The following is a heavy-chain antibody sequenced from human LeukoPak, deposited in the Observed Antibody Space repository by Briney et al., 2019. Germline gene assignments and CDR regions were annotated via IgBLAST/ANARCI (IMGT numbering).Heavy chain of an antibody. CDR3: ARMGMGIPGHGALDP. Sequence: SETLSLTCTVSDGSINTYYWSWLRQPPGKGLEWIAYIFYSGSTDYNPSLKSRVTISIDTSRNQFSLKVTSVTAADTAVYYCARMGMGIPGHGALDPWGPGTLVTVSS. CDR1: DGSINTYY. CDR2: IFYSGST. D-gene: IGHD6-13*01. J-gene: IGHJ5*02. V-gene: IGHV4-59*01.